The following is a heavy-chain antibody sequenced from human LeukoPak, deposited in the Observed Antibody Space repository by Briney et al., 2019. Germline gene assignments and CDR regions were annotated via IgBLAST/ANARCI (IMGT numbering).Heavy chain of an antibody. CDR1: GYTFTGYY. D-gene: IGHD3-22*01. V-gene: IGHV1-46*01. CDR3: ARDNGYYYDSSGSIIYYYYYMDV. CDR2: INPSGGST. J-gene: IGHJ6*03. Sequence: ASVKVSCKASGYTFTGYYMHWVRQAPGQGLEWMGIINPSGGSTSYAQKFQGRVTMTRDTSTSTVYMELSSLRSEDTAVYYCARDNGYYYDSSGSIIYYYYYMDVWGKGTTVTVSS.